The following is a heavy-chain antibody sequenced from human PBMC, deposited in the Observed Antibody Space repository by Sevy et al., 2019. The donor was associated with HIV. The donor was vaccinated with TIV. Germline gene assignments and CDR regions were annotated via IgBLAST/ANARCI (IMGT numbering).Heavy chain of an antibody. D-gene: IGHD2-2*01. CDR1: GYTFTSYG. V-gene: IGHV1-18*01. CDR3: ARRVVPAAGGDPYYGMDV. Sequence: ASVKVSCKASGYTFTSYGISWVRQAPGQGLEWMGWISAYNGNTNYAQKLQGRVTMTTDTSTSTAYMELRSLRSDDTAVYYCARRVVPAAGGDPYYGMDVWGQGTTVTVSS. CDR2: ISAYNGNT. J-gene: IGHJ6*02.